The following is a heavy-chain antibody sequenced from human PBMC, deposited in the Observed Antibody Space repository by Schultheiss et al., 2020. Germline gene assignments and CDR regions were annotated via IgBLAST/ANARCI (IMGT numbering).Heavy chain of an antibody. Sequence: GGSLRLSCAASGFTSDDYAMHWVRQAPGKGLEWVSGVSGSGGSTYYADSVKGRFTISRDNSKNTLYLQMNSLRAEDTAVYYCARESKRYGDYAPNDYWGQGTLVTVSS. CDR3: ARESKRYGDYAPNDY. CDR2: VSGSGGST. D-gene: IGHD4-17*01. J-gene: IGHJ4*02. V-gene: IGHV3-23*01. CDR1: GFTSDDYA.